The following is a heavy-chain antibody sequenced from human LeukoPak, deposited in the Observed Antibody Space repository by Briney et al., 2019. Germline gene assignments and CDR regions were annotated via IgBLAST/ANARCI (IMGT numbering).Heavy chain of an antibody. CDR3: ARETAAAGSFIAINDY. CDR1: GESFSGYY. D-gene: IGHD6-13*01. Sequence: SETLSLTCAVYGESFSGYYWSWIRQPPGKGLEGIGEINDSESTNYNPSLKSRVTISVDTSKNQFSLKLSSVTAADTAIYYCARETAAAGSFIAINDYWGQGTLVTVSS. V-gene: IGHV4-34*01. J-gene: IGHJ4*02. CDR2: INDSEST.